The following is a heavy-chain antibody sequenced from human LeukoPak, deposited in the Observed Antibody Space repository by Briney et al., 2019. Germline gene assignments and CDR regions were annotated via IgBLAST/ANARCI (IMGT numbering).Heavy chain of an antibody. V-gene: IGHV1-2*02. D-gene: IGHD2-2*01. J-gene: IGHJ4*02. CDR3: ARIMVYCSGTSCPEDY. CDR2: INPNSGGT. CDR1: GYTFTGYY. Sequence: GASVKVSCKASGYTFTGYYMHWVRQAPGQGLEWMGWINPNSGGTNYAQKFQGRVTMTRDTSISTAYMELSRLRSDDTAVYYCARIMVYCSGTSCPEDYWGQGTLVTVSS.